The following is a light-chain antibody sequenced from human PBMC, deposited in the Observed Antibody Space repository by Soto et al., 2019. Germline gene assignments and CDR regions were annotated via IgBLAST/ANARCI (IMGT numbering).Light chain of an antibody. CDR1: QSVSSN. V-gene: IGKV3-15*01. Sequence: EIVMTQSPATLSVSPGERATLSCRASQSVSSNLAWYQQKPGQAPRLLIYGASTRATGIPARFSGSGSGTDFTLTISGLQSENFAVYYGQQYNNWPTCGQGTKVEIK. CDR3: QQYNNWPT. CDR2: GAS. J-gene: IGKJ1*01.